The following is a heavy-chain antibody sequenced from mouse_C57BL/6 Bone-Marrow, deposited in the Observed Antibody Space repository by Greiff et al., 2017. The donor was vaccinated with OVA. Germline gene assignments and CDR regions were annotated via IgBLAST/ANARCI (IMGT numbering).Heavy chain of an antibody. J-gene: IGHJ2*01. V-gene: IGHV1-76*01. CDR3: ASPGYGSSYYYFDY. Sequence: LQQSGAELVRPGASVKLSCKASGYTFTDYYINWVKQRPGQGLEWIARIYPGSGNTYYNEKFKGKATLTAEKSSSTAYMQLSSLTSEDSAVYFCASPGYGSSYYYFDYWGQGTTLTVSS. CDR1: GYTFTDYY. CDR2: IYPGSGNT. D-gene: IGHD1-1*01.